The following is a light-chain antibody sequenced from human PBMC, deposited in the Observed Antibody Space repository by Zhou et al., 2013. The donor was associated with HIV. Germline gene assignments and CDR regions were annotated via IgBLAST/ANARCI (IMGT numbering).Light chain of an antibody. V-gene: IGKV3-15*01. CDR2: GTS. J-gene: IGKJ4*01. CDR3: QKYNTAPPT. CDR1: QNVKDK. Sequence: EVLMTQSPVTLSVSPGGRATLSCRASQNVKDKIAWYQQKSGQAPRLLLYGTSTRATAIPPRFSGSGSTTDFTLTISSLQPEDVATYYCQKYNTAPPTFGGGTKVEI.